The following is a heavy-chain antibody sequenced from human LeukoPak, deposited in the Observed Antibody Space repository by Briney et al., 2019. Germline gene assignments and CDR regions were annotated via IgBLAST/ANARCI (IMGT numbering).Heavy chain of an antibody. D-gene: IGHD3-3*01. J-gene: IGHJ4*02. CDR3: AKDFLECFSKVAQCFSTGFDY. CDR1: GFTFDDYA. V-gene: IGHV3-9*01. CDR2: ISWNSGSI. Sequence: PGGSLRLSCAASGFTFDDYAMHWVRQAPGKGLEWVSGISWNSGSIGYADSVKGRFTISRDNAKNSLYLQMNSLRAEDTALYYCAKDFLECFSKVAQCFSTGFDYWGQGTLVTVSS.